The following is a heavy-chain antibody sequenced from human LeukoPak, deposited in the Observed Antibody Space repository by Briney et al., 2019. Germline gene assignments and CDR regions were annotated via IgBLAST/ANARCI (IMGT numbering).Heavy chain of an antibody. CDR2: ISAYNGNT. V-gene: IGHV1-18*01. J-gene: IGHJ3*02. Sequence: APVTVSCKASGYTFTSYGISWLRQSPGQGLEWMGWISAYNGNTNYAQKLQGRITMTTDTSTSTAYMELRSLRSDDTAVYYCARDARLVRYDGDFDIWGQGTMVTVSS. CDR1: GYTFTSYG. D-gene: IGHD6-19*01. CDR3: ARDARLVRYDGDFDI.